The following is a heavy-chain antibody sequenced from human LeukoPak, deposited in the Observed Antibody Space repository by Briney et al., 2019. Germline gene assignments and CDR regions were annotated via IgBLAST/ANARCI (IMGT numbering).Heavy chain of an antibody. V-gene: IGHV4-34*01. CDR3: ARGAGLEWELQSWFDP. CDR1: GGSFSGYY. CDR2: INHSGST. Sequence: PSETLSLTCAVYGGSFSGYYWSWIRQPPGKGLEWIGEINHSGSTNYNPSLKSRVTISVDTSKNQFSLKLSSVTAADTAVYYCARGAGLEWELQSWFDPWGQGTLVTVSS. D-gene: IGHD1-26*01. J-gene: IGHJ5*02.